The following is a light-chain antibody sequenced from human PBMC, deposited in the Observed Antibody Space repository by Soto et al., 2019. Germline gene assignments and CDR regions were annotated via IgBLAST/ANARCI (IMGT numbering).Light chain of an antibody. CDR2: DGS. Sequence: EKVLTQSPATLSVSPGERATLSCRASQSVGSSLAWYQQKPGQPPRLLIYDGSTRATGIPARFSGSGSGTEFTLTISSLQSEDFAVYYCQQYNAWPRTFGQGTKVDIK. CDR3: QQYNAWPRT. J-gene: IGKJ1*01. CDR1: QSVGSS. V-gene: IGKV3-15*01.